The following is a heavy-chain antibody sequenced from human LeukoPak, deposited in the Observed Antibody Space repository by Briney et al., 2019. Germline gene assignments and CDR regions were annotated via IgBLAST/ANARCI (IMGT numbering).Heavy chain of an antibody. CDR1: GYTFTSYG. CDR2: ISAYNGNT. CDR3: ARVGGYYPSHWYFDL. J-gene: IGHJ2*01. D-gene: IGHD3-22*01. V-gene: IGHV1-18*01. Sequence: ASVKVSCKASGYTFTSYGISWVRQAPGQALEWMGWISAYNGNTNYAQKLQGRVTMTTDTSTSTAYMELRSLRSDDTAVYYCARVGGYYPSHWYFDLWGRGTLVTVSS.